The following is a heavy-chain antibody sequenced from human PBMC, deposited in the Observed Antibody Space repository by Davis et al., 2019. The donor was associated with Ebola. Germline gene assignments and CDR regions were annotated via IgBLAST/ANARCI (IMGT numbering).Heavy chain of an antibody. D-gene: IGHD3-22*01. J-gene: IGHJ1*01. V-gene: IGHV3-23*01. CDR1: GFIFSNYA. CDR3: AKGPLYYDTH. CDR2: ITAGSESA. Sequence: GESLKISCAASGFIFSNYAMSWVRQAPGKGLEWVSVITAGSESAYYADSVKGRLTISRDNFKNTLYLQMNSLRAEDTAVYYCAKGPLYYDTHWGQGTLVTVSS.